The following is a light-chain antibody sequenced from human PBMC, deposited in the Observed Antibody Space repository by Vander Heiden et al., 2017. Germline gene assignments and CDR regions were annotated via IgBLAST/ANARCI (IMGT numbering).Light chain of an antibody. CDR3: QQRQYGPPSLT. Sequence: EIMLTQSPATLSLSPGERATLSCRASQSVSSYLAWDQQKPGQAPRLLIYDASNRATGIPARFSVSGSGTDFTLTIRSLEPEDFAVYYCQQRQYGPPSLTFGQGTQLEIK. J-gene: IGKJ5*01. CDR1: QSVSSY. V-gene: IGKV3-11*01. CDR2: DAS.